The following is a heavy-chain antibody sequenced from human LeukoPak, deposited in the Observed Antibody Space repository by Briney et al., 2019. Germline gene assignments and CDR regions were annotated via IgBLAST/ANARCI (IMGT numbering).Heavy chain of an antibody. CDR3: ARGPYSSSWYNY. J-gene: IGHJ4*02. V-gene: IGHV1-2*02. D-gene: IGHD6-13*01. CDR2: INPNSGGT. Sequence: GASVKVSCMASGYTFTGYYMHWVRQAPGQGLEWMGWINPNSGGTKYAQKFQGRVTMTRDTSISTAYMELSRLRSDDTAVYYCARGPYSSSWYNYWGQGTLVTVSS. CDR1: GYTFTGYY.